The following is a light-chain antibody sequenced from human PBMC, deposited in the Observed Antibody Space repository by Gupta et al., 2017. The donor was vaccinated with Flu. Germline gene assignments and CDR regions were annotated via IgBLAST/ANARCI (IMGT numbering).Light chain of an antibody. CDR2: DAS. V-gene: IGKV3-20*01. CDR3: QQYGDLPRT. Sequence: EIVLTQSPGTLSLSPGERATLSCRASQSDTSSYLAWYQQKPGQAPRLLIHDASSRATGIPDRFSGSGSGTDFTLTISSLEPEDFAVYYCQQYGDLPRTFGQGTKVEI. J-gene: IGKJ1*01. CDR1: QSDTSSY.